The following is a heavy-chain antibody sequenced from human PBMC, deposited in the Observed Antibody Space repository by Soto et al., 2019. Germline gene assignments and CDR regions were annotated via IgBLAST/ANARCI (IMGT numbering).Heavy chain of an antibody. CDR3: AKDTPQDWLLVFHF. CDR1: GFTFSNYA. CDR2: ISGSGDST. D-gene: IGHD3-3*01. J-gene: IGHJ4*02. Sequence: EVQLLESGGGLVQPGGSLRLSCAGSGFTFSNYAMSWVRQAPGKGLEWVSAISGSGDSTYYANSVKGRFTISRDNSKNTLYLQMNSLRAEDTAVYYCAKDTPQDWLLVFHFWGQGTLVTVSS. V-gene: IGHV3-23*01.